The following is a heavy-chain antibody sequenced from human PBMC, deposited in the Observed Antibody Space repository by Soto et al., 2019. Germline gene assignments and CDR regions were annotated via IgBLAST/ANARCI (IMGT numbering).Heavy chain of an antibody. CDR3: AHTAGSLHAT. J-gene: IGHJ4*02. Sequence: QITLKESGPTLVKPTQTLTLSCTFSGFSLSTSAVGVAWIRQPPGKALEWLALTYWADDNHYSPSLKSTLTVTKDTSKKQVILTMTNMDPVDTATYYCAHTAGSLHATGGQGTEVTVSS. V-gene: IGHV2-5*02. D-gene: IGHD1-1*01. CDR2: TYWADDN. CDR1: GFSLSTSAVG.